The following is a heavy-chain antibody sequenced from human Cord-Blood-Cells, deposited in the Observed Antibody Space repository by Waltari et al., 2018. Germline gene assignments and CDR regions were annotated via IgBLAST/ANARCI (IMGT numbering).Heavy chain of an antibody. J-gene: IGHJ4*02. CDR2: INAGNGNT. CDR1: GYTFTSYA. D-gene: IGHD6-13*01. CDR3: ARVYASSSSWYDY. V-gene: IGHV1-3*01. Sequence: QVQLVQSGAEVKKPGASVKVSCKASGYTFTSYAMHWVRKAPGQRLEWMGWINAGNGNTKYSQKFQGRVTITRDTSASTAYMELSSLRSEDTAVYYCARVYASSSSWYDYWGQGTLVTVSS.